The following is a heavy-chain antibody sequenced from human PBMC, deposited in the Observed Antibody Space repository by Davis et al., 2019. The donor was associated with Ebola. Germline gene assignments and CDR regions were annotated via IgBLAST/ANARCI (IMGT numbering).Heavy chain of an antibody. CDR2: IKSKTDGGTT. D-gene: IGHD3-10*01. Sequence: GESLKISCVGSGFTFSNAWMSWVRQAPGKGLEWVGRIKSKTDGGTTDYAAPVKGRFTISRDDSKNTLYLQMNSLKTEDTAVYYCTRDLYYGSGSSPYYFHYWGQGTLVTVSS. V-gene: IGHV3-15*01. CDR1: GFTFSNAW. J-gene: IGHJ4*02. CDR3: TRDLYYGSGSSPYYFHY.